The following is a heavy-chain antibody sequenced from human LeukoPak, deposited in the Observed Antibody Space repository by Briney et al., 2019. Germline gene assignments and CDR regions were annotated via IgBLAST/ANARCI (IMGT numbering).Heavy chain of an antibody. CDR3: ARVQYFDGERWFDP. J-gene: IGHJ5*02. CDR2: IYHSGST. V-gene: IGHV4-38-2*01. D-gene: IGHD3-9*01. Sequence: PSETLSLTCAVSGYSISSGYYWGWIRQPPGKGLEWIGSIYHSGSTYYNPSLKSRVTISVDTYKNQFSLKLSSVTAADTAVYYCARVQYFDGERWFDPWGQGTLVTVSS. CDR1: GYSISSGYY.